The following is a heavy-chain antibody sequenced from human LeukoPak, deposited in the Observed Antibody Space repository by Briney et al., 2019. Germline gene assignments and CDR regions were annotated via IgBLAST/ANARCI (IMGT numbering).Heavy chain of an antibody. CDR3: ARATYDAGDY. CDR1: GGSFSGYY. Sequence: PSETLSLTCAVYGGSFSGYYWSWIRQPPGKGLEWIGEINHSGSTNYNPSLKSRGTISVDTSKNQFSLKLSSVTATDTAVYYCARATYDAGDYWGQGTLVTVSS. J-gene: IGHJ4*02. CDR2: INHSGST. V-gene: IGHV4-34*01. D-gene: IGHD3-3*01.